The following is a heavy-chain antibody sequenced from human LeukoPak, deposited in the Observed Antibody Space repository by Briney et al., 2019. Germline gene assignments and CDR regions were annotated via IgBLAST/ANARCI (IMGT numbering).Heavy chain of an antibody. J-gene: IGHJ4*02. D-gene: IGHD4-11*01. CDR2: IYHSGST. CDR1: GYSISSGYY. Sequence: PSETLSLTCAVSGYSISSGYYWGWIRQPPGKGLEWIGSIYHSGSTYYNPSLKSRVTISVATSKNQFSLKLSSVPAADTAVYYCARQPSNYFDYWGQGTLVTVSS. V-gene: IGHV4-38-2*01. CDR3: ARQPSNYFDY.